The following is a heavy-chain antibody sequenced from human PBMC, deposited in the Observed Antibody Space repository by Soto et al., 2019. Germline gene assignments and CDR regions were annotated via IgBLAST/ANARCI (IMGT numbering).Heavy chain of an antibody. CDR2: IYYSGST. CDR3: ARGLISGYYLYDAFDI. D-gene: IGHD3-22*01. Sequence: QVQLQESGPGLVKPSETLSLTCTVSGGSISSYYWSWIRQPPGKGLEWIGYIYYSGSTNYNPSLKSRVTISVDTSKNQFSLQLSSVNAADTAVYYCARGLISGYYLYDAFDIWGQGTMVTVSS. J-gene: IGHJ3*02. V-gene: IGHV4-59*01. CDR1: GGSISSYY.